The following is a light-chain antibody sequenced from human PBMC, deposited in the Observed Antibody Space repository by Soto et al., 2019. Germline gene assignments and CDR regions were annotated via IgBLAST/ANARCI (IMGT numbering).Light chain of an antibody. Sequence: EIVMTQSPATLSVSPGERATLSCRASQSVSHNLAWYQQKPGQAPRLLIYGASTRATGIPARFSGSGSGTEFTLTISSLQSEDFAVYYCQQYDTWPPGFGQGTKVEIK. CDR3: QQYDTWPPG. CDR1: QSVSHN. V-gene: IGKV3-15*01. J-gene: IGKJ1*01. CDR2: GAS.